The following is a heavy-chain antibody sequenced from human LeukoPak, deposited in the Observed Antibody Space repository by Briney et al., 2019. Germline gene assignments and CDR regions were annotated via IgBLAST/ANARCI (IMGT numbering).Heavy chain of an antibody. D-gene: IGHD2-15*01. CDR3: ARVSRCSGGSCYYFDY. J-gene: IGHJ4*02. CDR1: RGSISNYY. CDR2: IYYSGST. Sequence: SETLSLTCTVSRGSISNYYRSWIRQPPGKGLEWIGYIYYSGSTNYNPSLKSRVTISVDTSKNQFSLKLSSVTAADTAVYYCARVSRCSGGSCYYFDYWGQGTLVTVSS. V-gene: IGHV4-59*01.